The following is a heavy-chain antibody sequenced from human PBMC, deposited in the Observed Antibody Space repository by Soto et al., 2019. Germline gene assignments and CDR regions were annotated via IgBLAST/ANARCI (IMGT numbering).Heavy chain of an antibody. D-gene: IGHD6-19*01. J-gene: IGHJ6*02. Sequence: WWSLRLSCTASVFTCSSYDIHCFRQATGKGLEWVSAIGTAGDTFYPGSVKGRFTISRKHAKTSLYLQMNSLRAGDTAVYYCARDRAVAGSDYYYYGMDVWGQGTTVTVSS. V-gene: IGHV3-13*01. CDR2: IGTAGDT. CDR1: VFTCSSYD. CDR3: ARDRAVAGSDYYYYGMDV.